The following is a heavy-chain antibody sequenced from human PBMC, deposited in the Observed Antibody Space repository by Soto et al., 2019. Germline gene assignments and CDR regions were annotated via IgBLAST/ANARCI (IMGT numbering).Heavy chain of an antibody. Sequence: ASVKVSCKSSGYTFTSYDINWVRQATGQGLEWMGWMNPNSGNTGYAQKFQGRVTMTRNTSISTAYMELSSLRSEDTAVYYCARRSEEYYDFWSGYFGGYYYYMDVWGKGTTVTVSS. J-gene: IGHJ6*03. CDR1: GYTFTSYD. D-gene: IGHD3-3*01. CDR3: ARRSEEYYDFWSGYFGGYYYYMDV. CDR2: MNPNSGNT. V-gene: IGHV1-8*01.